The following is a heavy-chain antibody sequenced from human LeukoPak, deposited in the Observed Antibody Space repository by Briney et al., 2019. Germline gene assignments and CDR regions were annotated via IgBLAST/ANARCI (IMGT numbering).Heavy chain of an antibody. D-gene: IGHD1-26*01. CDR1: GLTLSRYW. Sequence: GGSLRLSCVASGLTLSRYWMSLVRQAPGKGLEWVANIKQDGSEKYYVDSVKGRFTISRDNAKNSLYLQVNSLKAEDTAMYYRASLLGEATLFDYWGQGTLVTVSS. CDR2: IKQDGSEK. CDR3: ASLLGEATLFDY. J-gene: IGHJ4*02. V-gene: IGHV3-7*01.